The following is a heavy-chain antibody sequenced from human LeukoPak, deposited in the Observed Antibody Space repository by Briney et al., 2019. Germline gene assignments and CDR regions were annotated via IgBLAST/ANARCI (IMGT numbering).Heavy chain of an antibody. J-gene: IGHJ5*02. V-gene: IGHV3-33*08. CDR2: IWYDGSNK. Sequence: GGSLRLSCAASGFTFSSYWMSWVRQAPGKGLEWVAVIWYDGSNKYYADSVKGRFTISRDNSKNTLYLQMNSLRAEDTAVYYCARDRYGSGSYYYSWGQGTLVTVSS. CDR3: ARDRYGSGSYYYS. CDR1: GFTFSSYW. D-gene: IGHD3-10*01.